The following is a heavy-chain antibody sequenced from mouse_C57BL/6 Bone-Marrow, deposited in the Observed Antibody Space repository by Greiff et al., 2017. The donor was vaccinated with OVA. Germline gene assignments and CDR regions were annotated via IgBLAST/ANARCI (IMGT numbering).Heavy chain of an antibody. V-gene: IGHV2-5*01. Sequence: VKLMESGPGLVQPSQSLSITCTVSGFSLTSYGVHWVRQSPGKGLEWLGVIWRGGSTDYNAAFMSRLSITKDNSKSQVFFKMNSLQADDTAIYYCAKITTVVAYYAMDYWGQGTSVTVAS. CDR3: AKITTVVAYYAMDY. D-gene: IGHD1-1*01. CDR1: GFSLTSYG. CDR2: IWRGGST. J-gene: IGHJ4*01.